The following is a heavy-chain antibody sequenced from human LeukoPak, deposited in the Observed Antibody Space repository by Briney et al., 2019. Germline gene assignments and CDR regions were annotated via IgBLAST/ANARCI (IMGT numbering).Heavy chain of an antibody. V-gene: IGHV1-2*02. CDR3: ARDRYGDGFAHFDY. Sequence: ASVKVSCKASGYTFTSYAMHWVREAPGQGLEWMGWITPSGGTNYPQKFQGRVAITRDTSITTAYMDLSRLTSDDTAVYYCARDRYGDGFAHFDYWGQGALVTVSS. D-gene: IGHD5-24*01. CDR1: GYTFTSYA. J-gene: IGHJ4*02. CDR2: ITPSGGT.